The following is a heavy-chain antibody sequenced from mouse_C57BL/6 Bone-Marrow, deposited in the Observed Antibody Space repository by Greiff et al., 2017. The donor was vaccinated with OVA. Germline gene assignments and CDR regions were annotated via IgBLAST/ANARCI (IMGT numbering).Heavy chain of an antibody. Sequence: QVQLQQPGAELVMPGASVKLSCKASGYTFTSYWMHWVKQRPGQGLEWIGEIDPSDSYTNYNQKFKGKSTLAVDKSSSTAYMQLSSLTSEDSAVYYCARDDYDRWYAMDYWGQGTSVTVSS. V-gene: IGHV1-69*01. D-gene: IGHD2-4*01. CDR1: GYTFTSYW. CDR3: ARDDYDRWYAMDY. J-gene: IGHJ4*01. CDR2: IDPSDSYT.